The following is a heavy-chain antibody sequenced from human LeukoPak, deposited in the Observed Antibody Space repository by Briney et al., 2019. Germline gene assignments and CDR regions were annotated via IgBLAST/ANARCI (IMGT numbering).Heavy chain of an antibody. Sequence: ASVKVSCKASGYTFTSYDINWVRQAPGQGLEWMGIINPSGGTTSYAQKFQGGVTMTRDTSTTTVYMELSSLRSDDTAVYYCAREDLDSSEIDYWGQGTLVTVSS. CDR1: GYTFTSYD. CDR2: INPSGGTT. CDR3: AREDLDSSEIDY. V-gene: IGHV1-46*01. J-gene: IGHJ4*02. D-gene: IGHD3-22*01.